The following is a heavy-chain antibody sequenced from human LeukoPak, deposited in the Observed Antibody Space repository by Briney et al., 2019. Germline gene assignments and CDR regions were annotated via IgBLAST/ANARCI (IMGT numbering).Heavy chain of an antibody. CDR2: IIPIFGTA. V-gene: IGHV1-69*13. CDR1: GGTFGSYA. Sequence: SVKVSCKASGGTFGSYAISWVRQAPGQGLEWMGGIIPIFGTANYAQKFQGRVTITADESTSTAYMELNSLRSEDTAVYYCAGLQRYCSSTSCYEGAFDIWGQGTMVTVSS. J-gene: IGHJ3*02. CDR3: AGLQRYCSSTSCYEGAFDI. D-gene: IGHD2-2*01.